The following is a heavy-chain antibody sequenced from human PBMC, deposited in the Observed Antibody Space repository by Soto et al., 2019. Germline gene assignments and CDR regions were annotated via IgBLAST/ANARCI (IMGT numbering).Heavy chain of an antibody. V-gene: IGHV1-8*01. Sequence: QVQRVQSGAEVKKPGASVKVSCKASGYTFTSYDINWVRQATGQGLEWMGWMNPNGGNTGYAQKFQGRVTMTTNTSKRTAYMELSSLGSEYTAVYYGAREAAALGSDYLGQGTRVTVSS. D-gene: IGHD2-2*01. J-gene: IGHJ4*02. CDR1: GYTFTSYD. CDR3: AREAAALGSDY. CDR2: MNPNGGNT.